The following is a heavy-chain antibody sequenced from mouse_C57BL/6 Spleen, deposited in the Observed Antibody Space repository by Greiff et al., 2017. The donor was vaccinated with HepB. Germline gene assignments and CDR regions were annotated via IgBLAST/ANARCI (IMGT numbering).Heavy chain of an antibody. CDR3: ARGYGYDGGAMDY. CDR1: GYTFTSYW. J-gene: IGHJ4*01. V-gene: IGHV1-52*01. Sequence: QVQLQQPGAELVRPGSSVKLSCKASGYTFTSYWMHWVKQRPIQGLEWIGNIDPSDSETHYNQKFKDKATLTVDKSSSTAYMQLSSLTSEASAVYYCARGYGYDGGAMDYWGQGTSVTVSS. CDR2: IDPSDSET. D-gene: IGHD2-2*01.